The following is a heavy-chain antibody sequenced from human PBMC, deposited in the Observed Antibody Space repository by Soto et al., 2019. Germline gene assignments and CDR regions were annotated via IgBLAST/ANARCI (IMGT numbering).Heavy chain of an antibody. CDR1: GFTFSSYG. D-gene: IGHD4-17*01. Sequence: QVQLVESGGGVVQPGRSLRLSCAASGFTFSSYGMHWVRQAPGKGLEWVAVISYDGSNKYYADSVKGRFTISRDNSKNTLYLQMNSLRAEDTAVYYCAKGKFPFLAYGDFPGGYWGQGTLVTVSS. J-gene: IGHJ4*02. CDR2: ISYDGSNK. CDR3: AKGKFPFLAYGDFPGGY. V-gene: IGHV3-30*18.